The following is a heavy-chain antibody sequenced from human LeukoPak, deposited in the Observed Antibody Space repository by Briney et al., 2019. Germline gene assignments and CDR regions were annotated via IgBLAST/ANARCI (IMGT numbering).Heavy chain of an antibody. J-gene: IGHJ4*02. D-gene: IGHD3-22*01. CDR3: ARGSRSYYDSSGYFD. Sequence: SVTVSCKASGGTFSSYAISWVRQAPGQGLEWMGGIIPIFGTANYAQKFQGRVTITADESTSTAYMELSSLRSEDTAVYYCARGSRSYYDSSGYFDWGQGTLVTVSS. CDR2: IIPIFGTA. CDR1: GGTFSSYA. V-gene: IGHV1-69*13.